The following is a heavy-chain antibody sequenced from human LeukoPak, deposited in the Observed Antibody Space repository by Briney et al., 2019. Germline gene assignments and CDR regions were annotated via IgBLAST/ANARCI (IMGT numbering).Heavy chain of an antibody. Sequence: GGSLRLSCAASGFTVSSNYMSWVRQAPGKGLEWVSVIYSGGSTYYADSVKGRFTISRDNSKNTLYLQMNSLRAEDTAVYYCARDPQYFHWLRYFDYWGQGTLVTVSS. CDR1: GFTVSSNY. D-gene: IGHD3-9*01. CDR2: IYSGGST. V-gene: IGHV3-66*01. J-gene: IGHJ4*02. CDR3: ARDPQYFHWLRYFDY.